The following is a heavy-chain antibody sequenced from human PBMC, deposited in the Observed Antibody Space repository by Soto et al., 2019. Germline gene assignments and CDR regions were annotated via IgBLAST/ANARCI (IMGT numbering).Heavy chain of an antibody. V-gene: IGHV3-21*01. D-gene: IGHD4-17*01. CDR3: ARHHYSDYRRYYFDY. CDR2: ISSSSNYI. CDR1: GFTLSSYS. J-gene: IGHJ4*02. Sequence: EVQLVESGGGLVKPGGSLRLSCAASGFTLSSYSMNWVRQAPGKGLEWVSSISSSSNYIYYADSVKGRFTISRDNAKNSVYLQMNSLRAEDTAVYYCARHHYSDYRRYYFDYWGQGALVTVSP.